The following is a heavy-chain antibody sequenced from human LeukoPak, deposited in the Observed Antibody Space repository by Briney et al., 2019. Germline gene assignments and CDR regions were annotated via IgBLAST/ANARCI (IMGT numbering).Heavy chain of an antibody. CDR3: AREPQRFTMIVVVTPDY. V-gene: IGHV3-33*01. Sequence: PGRSPRLSCAASGFTFSSYGMHWVRQAPGKGLEWVAVIWYDGSNKYYADSVKGRFTISRDNSKNTLYLQMNSLRAEDTAVYYCAREPQRFTMIVVVTPDYWGQGTLVTVSS. CDR1: GFTFSSYG. D-gene: IGHD3-22*01. J-gene: IGHJ4*02. CDR2: IWYDGSNK.